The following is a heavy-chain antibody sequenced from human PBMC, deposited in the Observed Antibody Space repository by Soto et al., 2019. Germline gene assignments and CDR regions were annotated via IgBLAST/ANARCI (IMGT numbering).Heavy chain of an antibody. J-gene: IGHJ5*02. V-gene: IGHV4-30-4*01. D-gene: IGHD3-9*01. CDR2: IYYSGST. CDR1: GGSISSGDYY. Sequence: SETLSLTCTVSGGSISSGDYYWSWIRQPPGKGLEWIGYIYYSGSTYYNPSLKSRVTISVDTSKNQFSLKLSSVTAADTAVYYCARGRKDYDILTGYLFNNWFDPWGQGTLVTVSS. CDR3: ARGRKDYDILTGYLFNNWFDP.